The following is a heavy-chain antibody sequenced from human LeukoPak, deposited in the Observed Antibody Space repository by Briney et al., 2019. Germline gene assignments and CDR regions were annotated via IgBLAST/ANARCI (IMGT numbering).Heavy chain of an antibody. CDR3: ARDGHRMYYYDSSNYRFDY. CDR1: GFTFSSCE. V-gene: IGHV3-23*01. D-gene: IGHD3-22*01. J-gene: IGHJ4*02. Sequence: GGSLRLSCAASGFTFSSCEMNWVRQAPGKGLEWVSGISPSGDITYYVDSVKGRFTVSRDNSKNTLYLQINSLRAEDTAVFYCARDGHRMYYYDSSNYRFDYWGQGTLVTVSS. CDR2: ISPSGDIT.